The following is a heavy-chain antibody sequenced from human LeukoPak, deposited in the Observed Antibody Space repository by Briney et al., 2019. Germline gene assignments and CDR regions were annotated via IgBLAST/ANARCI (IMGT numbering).Heavy chain of an antibody. Sequence: SETLSLTCTVSGGSISSGGYYWSWIRQHPGKGLEWIGYIYYSGSTYYNPSLKSRVTISVDTSKNQFSLKLSSATAADTAVYYCARIASTDYKPNWFDPWGQGTLVTVSS. D-gene: IGHD5-12*01. CDR1: GGSISSGGYY. J-gene: IGHJ5*02. CDR2: IYYSGST. V-gene: IGHV4-31*03. CDR3: ARIASTDYKPNWFDP.